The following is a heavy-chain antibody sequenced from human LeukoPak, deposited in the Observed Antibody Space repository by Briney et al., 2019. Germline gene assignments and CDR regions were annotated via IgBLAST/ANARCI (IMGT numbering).Heavy chain of an antibody. D-gene: IGHD6-19*01. CDR3: AKDTYSSGWSQGSGPFDY. CDR2: IYPGDSDT. V-gene: IGHV5-51*01. J-gene: IGHJ4*02. CDR1: GYSFTSYW. Sequence: GESLKISCKGSGYSFTSYWIGWVRQMPGKGLEWMGIIYPGDSDTRYSPSFQGQVTISADKSISTAYLQWSSLKASDIAMYYCAKDTYSSGWSQGSGPFDYWGQGTLVTVSS.